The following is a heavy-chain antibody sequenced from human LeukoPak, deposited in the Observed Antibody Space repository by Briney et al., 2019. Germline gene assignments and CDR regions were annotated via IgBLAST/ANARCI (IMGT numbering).Heavy chain of an antibody. CDR2: IYYSGST. Sequence: SETLSLTCTVSGGSISSCYWSWIRQPPGKGLEWIGYIYYSGSTSYNPSLKSRVTISVDTSKNQFSLKLSSVTAADTAVYYCARGYSGSYGRFDYWGQGTLVTVSS. D-gene: IGHD1-26*01. CDR1: GGSISSCY. V-gene: IGHV4-59*01. CDR3: ARGYSGSYGRFDY. J-gene: IGHJ4*02.